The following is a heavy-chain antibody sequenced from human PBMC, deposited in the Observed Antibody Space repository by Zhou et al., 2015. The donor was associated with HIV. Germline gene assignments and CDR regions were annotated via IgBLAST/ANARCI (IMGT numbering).Heavy chain of an antibody. CDR2: IIPIFGTA. Sequence: QVQLVQSGAEVKKPGSSVKVSCKASGGTFSSYAISWVRQAPGQGLEWMGGIIPIFGTANYAQKFQGRVTITADESTSTAYMELSSLRSEDTAVYYCARAHGYGDYGGPYYYGMDVWGQGTTVTVSS. D-gene: IGHD4-17*01. J-gene: IGHJ6*02. CDR3: ARAHGYGDYGGPYYYGMDV. V-gene: IGHV1-69*12. CDR1: GGTFSSYA.